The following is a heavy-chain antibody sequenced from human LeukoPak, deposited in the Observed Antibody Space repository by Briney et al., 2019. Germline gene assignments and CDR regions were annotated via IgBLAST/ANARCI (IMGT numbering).Heavy chain of an antibody. CDR2: ISSSSSYI. CDR1: GFTFSSYS. J-gene: IGHJ4*02. CDR3: ARGPPACSSTSCYAD. V-gene: IGHV3-21*01. D-gene: IGHD2-2*01. Sequence: GGSLRLSCAASGFTFSSYSMNWVRQAPGKGLEWVSSISSSSSYIYYADSVKGRFTSSRDNAKNSLYLQMNSLRAEDTAVYYCARGPPACSSTSCYADWGQGTLVTVSS.